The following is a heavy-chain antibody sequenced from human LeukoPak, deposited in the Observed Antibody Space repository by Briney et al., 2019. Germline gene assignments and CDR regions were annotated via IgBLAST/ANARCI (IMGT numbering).Heavy chain of an antibody. V-gene: IGHV4-59*11. CDR2: IHYTVKP. CDR1: GGSISGHY. Sequence: SETLSLTCSVSGGSISGHYWTWLRQPPGKGLEWIGQIHYTVKPDYNPSLESRITISVDTSKNQVCLQVSSVTAAGSAIYYCARFGVDYDMDVWGHGATVTVFS. D-gene: IGHD3-16*01. J-gene: IGHJ6*02. CDR3: ARFGVDYDMDV.